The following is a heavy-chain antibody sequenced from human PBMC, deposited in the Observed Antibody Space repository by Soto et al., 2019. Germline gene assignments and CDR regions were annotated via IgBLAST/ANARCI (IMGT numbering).Heavy chain of an antibody. D-gene: IGHD2-21*01. J-gene: IGHJ4*02. V-gene: IGHV4-31*03. Sequence: LSLTCIVSGYSFSSGGYYWSWVRQLPGKGLEWIGYIYYSGSTSYNPALKSRVSMLVDTSKNQFSLNLSSVTAADTAVYYCARTAYGGDSRLSAFDYWGQGTLVTVSS. CDR2: IYYSGST. CDR3: ARTAYGGDSRLSAFDY. CDR1: GYSFSSGGYY.